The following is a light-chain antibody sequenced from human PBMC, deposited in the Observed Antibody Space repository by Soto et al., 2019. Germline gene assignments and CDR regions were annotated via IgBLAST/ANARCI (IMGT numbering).Light chain of an antibody. CDR2: SAS. Sequence: EIVLTQSPGTLSLFPGERATLSCRASQSVSSNYLAWYQQKPGQAPRLLIYSASTRATGIPARFSGSGSGTEFTLTISSLQSEDFAVYYCQQYNNWPFTFGPGTKVDIK. CDR3: QQYNNWPFT. CDR1: QSVSSN. V-gene: IGKV3-15*01. J-gene: IGKJ3*01.